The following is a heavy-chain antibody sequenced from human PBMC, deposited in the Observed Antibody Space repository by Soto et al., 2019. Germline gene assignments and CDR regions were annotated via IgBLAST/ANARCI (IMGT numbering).Heavy chain of an antibody. CDR2: ISGSGGST. CDR1: GFTFSSYA. Sequence: EVQLLESGGGLVQPGGSLRLSCAASGFTFSSYAMSWVRQAPGKGLEWVSAISGSGGSTYYADSVKGRFTISRDNSKNTLYLQMNSLRAEDTAVYYCAKDRGYYGSGSYYKGYYGMDVWGQGTTVTVSS. J-gene: IGHJ6*02. D-gene: IGHD3-10*01. CDR3: AKDRGYYGSGSYYKGYYGMDV. V-gene: IGHV3-23*01.